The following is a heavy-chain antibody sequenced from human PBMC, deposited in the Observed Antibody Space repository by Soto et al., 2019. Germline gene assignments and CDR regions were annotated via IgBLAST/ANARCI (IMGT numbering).Heavy chain of an antibody. CDR3: ARGGDGYNFGAVY. J-gene: IGHJ4*02. D-gene: IGHD2-21*01. CDR1: GFTFTSSA. V-gene: IGHV1-58*02. CDR2: IVVGSGNT. Sequence: GASVKVSCKASGFTFTSSAMQWVRQARGQRLEWIGRIVVGSGNTNYAQNFQGRVTITADESTNTVYMELRSLRSDDTAVYYCARGGDGYNFGAVYWGQGTPVTVSS.